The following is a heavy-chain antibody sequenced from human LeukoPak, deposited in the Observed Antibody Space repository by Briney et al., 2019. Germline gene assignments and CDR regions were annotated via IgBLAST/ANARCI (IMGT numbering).Heavy chain of an antibody. CDR2: IYYSGST. CDR1: GGSISSSSYY. CDR3: ARDADFWSGFLGWFDP. J-gene: IGHJ5*02. Sequence: PSETLSLTCTVSGGSISSSSYYWGWIRQPPGKGLEWIGSIYYSGSTYYNPSLKSRVTISVDTSKNQFSLKLSSVTAADTAVYYCARDADFWSGFLGWFDPWGQGTLVTVSS. V-gene: IGHV4-39*07. D-gene: IGHD3-3*01.